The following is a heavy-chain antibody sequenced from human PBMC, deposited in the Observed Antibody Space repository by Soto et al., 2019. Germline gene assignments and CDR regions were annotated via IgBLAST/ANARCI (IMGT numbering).Heavy chain of an antibody. CDR1: GYTFTRYG. CDR3: AKNGQPPYYYYGLDV. V-gene: IGHV1-18*01. Sequence: ASVKVSCKASGYTFTRYGISWVRQAPGQGLEWMGWISGYNGDTTYAQKFQGRVTMTIDTSMSTAYMELRSLTSDDTAVYYCAKNGQPPYYYYGLDVWGQGTKVTVSS. CDR2: ISGYNGDT. D-gene: IGHD2-8*01. J-gene: IGHJ6*02.